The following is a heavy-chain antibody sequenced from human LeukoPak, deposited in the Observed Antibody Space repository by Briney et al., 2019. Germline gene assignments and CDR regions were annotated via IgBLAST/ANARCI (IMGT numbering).Heavy chain of an antibody. Sequence: PSQTLSHTCTVSGGSISSGDYYWSWIRQSPGKGLEWIGYIFYTGSTYYNPSLKSRVTISVDTSKNQFSLKLSSVTAADTAVYYCASLIVVPAAISLPGAFDIWGQGTMVTVSS. CDR3: ASLIVVPAAISLPGAFDI. V-gene: IGHV4-30-4*08. D-gene: IGHD2-2*01. CDR2: IFYTGST. CDR1: GGSISSGDYY. J-gene: IGHJ3*02.